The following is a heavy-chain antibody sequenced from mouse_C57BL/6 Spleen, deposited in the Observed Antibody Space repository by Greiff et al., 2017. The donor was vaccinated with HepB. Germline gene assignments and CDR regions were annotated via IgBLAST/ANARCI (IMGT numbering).Heavy chain of an antibody. CDR2: IDPNSGGT. CDR3: ANAGSSHWYFDV. Sequence: QVPLPPPGAALVKPGASFQLSFKASGYTFTSYLIHWVKQRPGRGLEWIGRIDPNSGGTKYNEKFKSKATLTVDKPSSTAYMQLSSLTSEDSAVYYCANAGSSHWYFDVWGTGTTVTVSS. V-gene: IGHV1-72*01. J-gene: IGHJ1*03. D-gene: IGHD1-1*01. CDR1: GYTFTSYL.